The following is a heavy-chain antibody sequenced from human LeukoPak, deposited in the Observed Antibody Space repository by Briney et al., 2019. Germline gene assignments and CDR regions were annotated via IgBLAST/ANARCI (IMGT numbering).Heavy chain of an antibody. D-gene: IGHD1-26*01. CDR1: GFTFSSYA. V-gene: IGHV3-23*01. CDR2: ISGSGSST. CDR3: AKDKGWGYSAYDCYGMDV. J-gene: IGHJ6*02. Sequence: GGSLRLSCAASGFTFSSYAMSWVRQAPGKGLEWVSAISGSGSSTYYADSVKGRFTISRDNSKNTLYLQTNSLRAEDTAVYYCAKDKGWGYSAYDCYGMDVWGQGTTVTVSS.